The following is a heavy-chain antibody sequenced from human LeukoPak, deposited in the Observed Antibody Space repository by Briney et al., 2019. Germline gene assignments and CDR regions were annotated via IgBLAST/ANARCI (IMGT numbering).Heavy chain of an antibody. D-gene: IGHD5-18*01. J-gene: IGHJ4*02. CDR1: GFSFSDYY. Sequence: SGGSLRLSCAASGFSFSDYYMSWIRQAPGKGLEWVSHISSSGSTIYYADSVKGRFTISRDNAKNSLYLQMNGLRAEDTAVYYCASHVDTAMVSDYFDYWGQGTLVTVSS. CDR2: ISSSGSTI. V-gene: IGHV3-11*01. CDR3: ASHVDTAMVSDYFDY.